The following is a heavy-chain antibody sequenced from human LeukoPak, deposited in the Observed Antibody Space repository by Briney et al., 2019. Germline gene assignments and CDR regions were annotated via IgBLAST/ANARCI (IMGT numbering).Heavy chain of an antibody. D-gene: IGHD1-26*01. CDR2: INPNSGGT. CDR1: GYTFTGYY. J-gene: IGHJ4*02. Sequence: ASVKVSCKASGYTFTGYYMHWVRQAPGQGLEWMGWINPNSGGTNYAQKFQGRVTMTRDTSISTAYMELSRLRFDDTAVYYCARDKGVGAYFDYWGQGTLVTVSS. V-gene: IGHV1-2*02. CDR3: ARDKGVGAYFDY.